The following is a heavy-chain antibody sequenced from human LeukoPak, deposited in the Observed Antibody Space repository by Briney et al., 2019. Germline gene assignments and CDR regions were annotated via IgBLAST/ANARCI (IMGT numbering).Heavy chain of an antibody. CDR2: IYPGGSDT. D-gene: IGHD1-26*01. CDR1: GYSFTSYW. J-gene: IGHJ4*02. Sequence: GESLKISCKGSGYSFTSYWIGWVRQMPGKGLEWMGIIYPGGSDTRYSPSFQGQVTISADKSISTAYLQWSSLKASDTALYYCARQRGSYYSSIDYWGQGTLVTVSS. CDR3: ARQRGSYYSSIDY. V-gene: IGHV5-51*01.